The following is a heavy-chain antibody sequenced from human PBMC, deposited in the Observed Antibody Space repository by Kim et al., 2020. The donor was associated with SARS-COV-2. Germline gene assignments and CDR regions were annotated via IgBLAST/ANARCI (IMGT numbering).Heavy chain of an antibody. Sequence: GGSLRLSCAASGFTFSSYGMHWVRQAPGKGLEWVAVISYDGSNKYYADSVKGRFTISRYNSKNTLYLQMNSLRAEDTAVYYCAKVYYDSSGYYQGDDAFDIWGQGTMVTVSS. CDR3: AKVYYDSSGYYQGDDAFDI. J-gene: IGHJ3*02. D-gene: IGHD3-22*01. CDR2: ISYDGSNK. V-gene: IGHV3-30*18. CDR1: GFTFSSYG.